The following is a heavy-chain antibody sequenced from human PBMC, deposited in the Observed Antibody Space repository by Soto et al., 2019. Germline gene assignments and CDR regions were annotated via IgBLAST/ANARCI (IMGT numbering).Heavy chain of an antibody. V-gene: IGHV3-30*18. Sequence: GGSLRLSCAASGFTFSSYGMHWVRRAPGKGLEWVAVISYDGSNKYYADSVKGRFTISRDNSKNTLYLQMNSLRAEDTAVYYCAKGVGEWLLSLDAFDICGQGTMVTVSS. CDR3: AKGVGEWLLSLDAFDI. J-gene: IGHJ3*02. D-gene: IGHD3-3*01. CDR1: GFTFSSYG. CDR2: ISYDGSNK.